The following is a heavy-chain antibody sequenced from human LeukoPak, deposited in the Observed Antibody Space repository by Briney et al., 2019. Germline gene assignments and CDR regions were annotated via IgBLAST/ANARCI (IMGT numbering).Heavy chain of an antibody. D-gene: IGHD1-26*01. Sequence: PSETLSLTCAVSGGSISSGGYSWGWIRQPPGKGLEWIGYIYHSGSTYYNPSLKSRVTISVDRSKNQFSLKLSSVTAADTAVYYCARDSGSYGYWYFDLWGRGTLVTVSS. CDR3: ARDSGSYGYWYFDL. CDR1: GGSISSGGYS. V-gene: IGHV4-30-2*01. J-gene: IGHJ2*01. CDR2: IYHSGST.